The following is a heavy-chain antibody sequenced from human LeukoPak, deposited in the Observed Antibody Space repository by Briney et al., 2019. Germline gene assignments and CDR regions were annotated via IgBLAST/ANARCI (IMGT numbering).Heavy chain of an antibody. CDR3: ASYDYVWGSYRYYYFDY. D-gene: IGHD3-16*02. Sequence: GGSLRLSCAASGFTFSSYAMHWVRQAPGKGLEWVAVISYDGSNKYYADSVKGRFTISRDNSKNTLYLQMNSLRAEDTAVYYCASYDYVWGSYRYYYFDYWGQGTLVTVSS. V-gene: IGHV3-30-3*01. CDR1: GFTFSSYA. CDR2: ISYDGSNK. J-gene: IGHJ4*02.